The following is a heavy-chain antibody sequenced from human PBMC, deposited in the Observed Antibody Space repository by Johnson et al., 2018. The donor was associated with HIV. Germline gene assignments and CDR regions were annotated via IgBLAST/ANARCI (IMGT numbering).Heavy chain of an antibody. J-gene: IGHJ3*02. CDR1: GFSFNNAW. CDR3: AREPVAGPGRNAFDI. V-gene: IGHV3-30*03. D-gene: IGHD6-19*01. Sequence: QVQLVESGGGLVQPGGSLRLSCAASGFSFNNAWMSWVRQAPGRGLEWVAVISYDGSNQSYADSVKGRFTISRDTAKNSLYLQMNRLRAEDTALYFCAREPVAGPGRNAFDIWGQGTMVTVSS. CDR2: ISYDGSNQ.